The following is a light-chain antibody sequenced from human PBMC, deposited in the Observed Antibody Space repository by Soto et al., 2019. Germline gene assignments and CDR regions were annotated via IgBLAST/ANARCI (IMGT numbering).Light chain of an antibody. V-gene: IGKV3-20*01. CDR1: QSVSNDY. J-gene: IGKJ2*01. CDR3: HYYVNSHAMYT. CDR2: GAS. Sequence: EIVLTQSPGTLSLSPGDRATLSCRASQSVSNDYLAWYQQKPGQAPRVLIYGASSRATGIPDRFSGSGSGTEVTLTISRLEPEDFAVYYCHYYVNSHAMYTFGQGTKLEIK.